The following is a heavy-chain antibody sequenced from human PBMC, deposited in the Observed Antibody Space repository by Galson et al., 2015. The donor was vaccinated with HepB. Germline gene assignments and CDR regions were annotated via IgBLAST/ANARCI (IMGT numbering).Heavy chain of an antibody. CDR1: GYTFTSYA. J-gene: IGHJ6*02. Sequence: SVKVSCKASGYTFTSYAMHWVRQAPGQRLEWMGWVNAGNGNTKYSQKFQGRVTITRDTSASTAYMELSSLRSEDTAVYYCARDQVAARPWYYYYYGMDVWGQGTTVTVSS. D-gene: IGHD6-6*01. CDR2: VNAGNGNT. CDR3: ARDQVAARPWYYYYYGMDV. V-gene: IGHV1-3*01.